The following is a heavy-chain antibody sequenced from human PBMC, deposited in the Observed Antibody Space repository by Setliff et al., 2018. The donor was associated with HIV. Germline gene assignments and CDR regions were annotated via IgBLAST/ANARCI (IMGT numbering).Heavy chain of an antibody. CDR3: AREGGREYDFWSGYYRPYYYYMDV. D-gene: IGHD3-3*01. CDR1: GYTFTNYY. CDR2: INPSGGSE. J-gene: IGHJ6*03. Sequence: ASVKVSCKASGYTFTNYYMQWVRQAPGQGLEWMGIINPSGGSETYAQKFQGRVTMTRDTSTSTVYMELISLRSDDTAVYYCAREGGREYDFWSGYYRPYYYYMDVWGKGTTVTVSS. V-gene: IGHV1-46*01.